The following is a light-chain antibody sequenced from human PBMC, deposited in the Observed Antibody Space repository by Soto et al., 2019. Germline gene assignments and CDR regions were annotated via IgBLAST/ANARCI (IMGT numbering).Light chain of an antibody. Sequence: QSALTQPRSVSGSPGQSVTISCTGTSSYVGAYNYVSWNQQHPGKVPKLLIYDVTRRPSGVPDRFSGSKSGNTASLTISGLQAEDEADYYCCSYAGSYTWVFGGGTKLTVL. CDR1: SSYVGAYNY. CDR3: CSYAGSYTWV. CDR2: DVT. J-gene: IGLJ3*02. V-gene: IGLV2-11*01.